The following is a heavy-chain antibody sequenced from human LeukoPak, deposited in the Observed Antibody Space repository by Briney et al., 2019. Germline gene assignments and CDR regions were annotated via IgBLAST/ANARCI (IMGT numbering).Heavy chain of an antibody. V-gene: IGHV4-39*01. Sequence: SETLSLTCTVSGGSILDSTYYWAWIRQPPGKGLEWIATIFYTGNTHYNPSLKSRVTMSVDTVKNQFSLNLNSVTAADTAVYYCARQSSGYYYGWFDPWGQGTLVTVSS. D-gene: IGHD3-22*01. CDR1: GGSILDSTYY. CDR3: ARQSSGYYYGWFDP. J-gene: IGHJ5*02. CDR2: IFYTGNT.